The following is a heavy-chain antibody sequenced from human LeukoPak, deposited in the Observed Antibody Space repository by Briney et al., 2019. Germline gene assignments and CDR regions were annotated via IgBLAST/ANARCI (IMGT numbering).Heavy chain of an antibody. CDR3: ARILYISGWSIDY. CDR2: ISGSGGST. D-gene: IGHD6-19*01. CDR1: GSTFSSYA. J-gene: IGHJ4*02. Sequence: GGSLRLSCAASGSTFSSYAMSWVRQAPGKGLEWVSAISGSGGSTYYADSVKGRFTISRDNSKNTLYLQMNSLRAEDTAVYYCARILYISGWSIDYWGQGALVTVSS. V-gene: IGHV3-23*01.